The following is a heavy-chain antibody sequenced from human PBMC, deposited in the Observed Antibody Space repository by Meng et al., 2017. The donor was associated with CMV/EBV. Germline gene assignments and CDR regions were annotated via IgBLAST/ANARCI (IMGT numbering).Heavy chain of an antibody. J-gene: IGHJ6*02. CDR1: GGTFSSYT. D-gene: IGHD3-3*01. Sequence: SVKVSCKASGGTFSSYTISWVRQAPGQGLEWMGRIITILGIANYAQKFQGRVTITADKSTSTAYMELSSLRSEDTAVYYCASNSITIFGVVTNTNYYYYGMDVWGQGTTVTVSS. CDR2: IITILGIA. V-gene: IGHV1-69*02. CDR3: ASNSITIFGVVTNTNYYYYGMDV.